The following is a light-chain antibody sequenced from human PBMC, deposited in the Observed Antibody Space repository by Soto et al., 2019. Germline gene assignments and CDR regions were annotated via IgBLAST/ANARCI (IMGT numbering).Light chain of an antibody. Sequence: EIVLTQSPAHLSLSPGETSTLSCRSSQSVSSYLAWYQQKPGQAPRLLIYDASNRATGIPARFSGSGSGTDFTLTISSLEPEDFAVYYCQQRSNWPPWTFGQGTKVEIK. CDR1: QSVSSY. CDR2: DAS. V-gene: IGKV3-11*01. CDR3: QQRSNWPPWT. J-gene: IGKJ1*01.